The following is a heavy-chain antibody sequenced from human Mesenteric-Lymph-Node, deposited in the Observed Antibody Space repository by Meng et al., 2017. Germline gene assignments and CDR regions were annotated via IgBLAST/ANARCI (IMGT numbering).Heavy chain of an antibody. CDR2: ISAYNGNT. CDR1: GYSFTSYG. Sequence: VQLVQFGAEVKNPWASVKRSCKSSGYSFTSYGISWVRQAPGKGLEWMGWISAYNGNTNYAQKLQGRVTMTTDTSTSTAYMELRSLRSDDTAVYYCARDSSGWYDDYWGQGTLVTVSS. J-gene: IGHJ4*02. D-gene: IGHD6-19*01. V-gene: IGHV1-18*01. CDR3: ARDSSGWYDDY.